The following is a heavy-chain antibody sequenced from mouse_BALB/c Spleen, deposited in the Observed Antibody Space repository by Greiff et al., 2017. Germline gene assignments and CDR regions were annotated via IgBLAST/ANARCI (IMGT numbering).Heavy chain of an antibody. D-gene: IGHD2-10*02. V-gene: IGHV5-6-5*01. CDR3: ARGGGYGNYDAMDY. Sequence: EVQGVESGGGLVKPGGSLKLSCAASGFTFSSYAMSWVRQTPEKRLEWVASISSGGSTYYPDSVKGRFTISRDNARNILYLQMSSLRSEDTAMYYCARGGGYGNYDAMDYWGQGTSVTVAS. CDR2: ISSGGST. CDR1: GFTFSSYA. J-gene: IGHJ4*01.